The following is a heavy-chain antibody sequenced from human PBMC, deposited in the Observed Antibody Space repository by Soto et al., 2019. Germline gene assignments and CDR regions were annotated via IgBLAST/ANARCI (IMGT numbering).Heavy chain of an antibody. Sequence: PSETLSLTCAVYGGSFSGYYWSWIRQPPGKGLEWIGEINHSGSTNYNPSLKSRVTISVDTSKNQFSLKLSSVTAADTAVYYFARNRPYDPYCSGGSCYATFDYWGQGTLVTVSS. CDR2: INHSGST. CDR1: GGSFSGYY. V-gene: IGHV4-34*01. CDR3: ARNRPYDPYCSGGSCYATFDY. J-gene: IGHJ4*02. D-gene: IGHD2-15*01.